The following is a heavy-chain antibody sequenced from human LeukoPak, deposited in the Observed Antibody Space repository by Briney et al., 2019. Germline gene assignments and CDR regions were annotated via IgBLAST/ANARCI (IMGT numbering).Heavy chain of an antibody. J-gene: IGHJ6*02. Sequence: GGSLRLSCATSGFIFSMYSMHWVRQATGKGLAWVAFIFSYGCNKYYGDFVKGRFTISRDTSKDTLYLQMNSLRAEDTAVYYCAREGRHARRTGIDFWCQGTTVSVCS. CDR3: AREGRHARRTGIDF. CDR1: GFIFSMYS. CDR2: IFSYGCNK. V-gene: IGHV3-30-3*01. D-gene: IGHD3-16*01.